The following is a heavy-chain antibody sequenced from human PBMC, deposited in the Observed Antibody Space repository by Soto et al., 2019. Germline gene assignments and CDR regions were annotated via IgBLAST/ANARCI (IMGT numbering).Heavy chain of an antibody. CDR2: IYYTGST. D-gene: IGHD3-16*01. CDR1: GVSVNSDSYY. Sequence: SETLSLTCTVSGVSVNSDSYYWSWIRQPPGKGLEWIGYIYYTGSTTYNPSLKSRVTISLDTSRNHFSLSLSSVTAADTAVFYCAREFGNSPEAFDFWGRGTLVTVSS. J-gene: IGHJ4*02. CDR3: AREFGNSPEAFDF. V-gene: IGHV4-61*03.